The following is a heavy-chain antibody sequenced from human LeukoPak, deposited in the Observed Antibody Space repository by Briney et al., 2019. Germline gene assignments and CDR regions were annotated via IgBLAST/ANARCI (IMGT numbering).Heavy chain of an antibody. V-gene: IGHV3-69-1*01. J-gene: IGHJ6*02. D-gene: IGHD6-19*01. CDR3: ARDGSGRERGSGWYSAMDV. CDR2: ITSSSSI. Sequence: PGGSLRLSCAASGFTFSDSTMNWVRQAPGKGLERVSSITSSSSIYYADSVMGRFTVSRDNAKNSLYLQMNSLRAEDTAVYYCARDGSGRERGSGWYSAMDVWGQGTTVTVSS. CDR1: GFTFSDST.